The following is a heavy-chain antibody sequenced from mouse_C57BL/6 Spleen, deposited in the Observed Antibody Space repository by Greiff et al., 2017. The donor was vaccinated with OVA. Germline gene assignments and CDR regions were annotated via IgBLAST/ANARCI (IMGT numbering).Heavy chain of an antibody. CDR2: LHPSDSDT. Sequence: QVQLQQPGAELVKPGASVKVSCKASGYTFTSYWMHWVKQRPGQGLEWIGRLHPSDSDTNYNQKFKGKATLTVDKSSSTAYMQLSSLTSEDSAVDYCAIGVDYDVDWYFDVWGTGTTVTVSS. D-gene: IGHD2-4*01. V-gene: IGHV1-74*01. CDR3: AIGVDYDVDWYFDV. J-gene: IGHJ1*03. CDR1: GYTFTSYW.